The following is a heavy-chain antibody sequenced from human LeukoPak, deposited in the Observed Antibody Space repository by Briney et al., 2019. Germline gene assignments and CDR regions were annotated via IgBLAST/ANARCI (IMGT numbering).Heavy chain of an antibody. CDR3: ARGRGIFYVVGIGRPEYFDY. V-gene: IGHV4-31*03. CDR2: IYYSGST. CDR1: GGSISSGGYY. D-gene: IGHD2/OR15-2a*01. J-gene: IGHJ4*02. Sequence: SETLSLTCTVSGGSISSGGYYWSWIRQHPGKGLEWIGYIYYSGSTYYNPSLKSRVTISVDTSKNQFSLKLSSVTAADTAVYYCARGRGIFYVVGIGRPEYFDYWGQGTLVTVSS.